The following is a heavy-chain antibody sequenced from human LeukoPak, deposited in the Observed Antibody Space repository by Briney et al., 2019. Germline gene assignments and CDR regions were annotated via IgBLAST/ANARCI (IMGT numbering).Heavy chain of an antibody. CDR2: ISSSGSTI. V-gene: IGHV3-11*04. J-gene: IGHJ4*02. CDR1: GFTFSDYY. D-gene: IGHD2-2*01. Sequence: PGGSLRLSCAASGFTFSDYYMSWIRQAPGKGLEWVSYISSSGSTIYYADSVKGRFTISRDNAKNSLYLQMNSLRAEDTAVYYCARSPRGTSCYGPNCGYGRYFDYWGQGTLVTVSS. CDR3: ARSPRGTSCYGPNCGYGRYFDY.